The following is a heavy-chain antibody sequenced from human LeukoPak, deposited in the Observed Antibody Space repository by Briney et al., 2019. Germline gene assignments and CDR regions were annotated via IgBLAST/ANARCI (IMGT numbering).Heavy chain of an antibody. CDR1: GGSISSGGYY. V-gene: IGHV4-31*03. D-gene: IGHD6-19*01. CDR2: IYYSGST. CDR3: ARGRRAVAARIYYFDY. J-gene: IGHJ4*02. Sequence: PSETLSLTCTVSGGSISSGGYYWSWIRQHPGKGLEWIGYIYYSGSTYYNPSLKSRVTISVDTSKNQFSLKLSSVTAADTAVYYCARGRRAVAARIYYFDYWGQGTLVTVSS.